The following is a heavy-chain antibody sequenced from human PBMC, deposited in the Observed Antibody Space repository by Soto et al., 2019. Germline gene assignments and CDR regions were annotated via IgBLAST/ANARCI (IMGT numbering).Heavy chain of an antibody. CDR1: GYTFTSYA. CDR2: INAGNGNT. V-gene: IGHV1-3*01. CDR3: ASSFTVPATIAY. J-gene: IGHJ4*02. Sequence: ASVKVSCKASGYTFTSYAMHWVRQAPGQRLEWMGWINAGNGNTKYSQKFQGRVTITRDTSASTAYMELNSLRSEDTAVYYCASSFTVPATIAYWGQRTPVTVSS. D-gene: IGHD2-2*02.